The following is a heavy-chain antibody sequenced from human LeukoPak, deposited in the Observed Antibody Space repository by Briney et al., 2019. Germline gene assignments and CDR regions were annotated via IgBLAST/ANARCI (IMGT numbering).Heavy chain of an antibody. J-gene: IGHJ4*02. Sequence: PGGSLRLSCAASGFTFSTYSIIWVRQAPGRGLDWVSSISSSSSYIYYADSVKGRFTISRDNSRNTLYLQMNSLRVEDTALYYCAKDRNYGYVWGSYPPALYSDYWGQGTLVTVSS. V-gene: IGHV3-21*04. CDR2: ISSSSSYI. D-gene: IGHD3-16*02. CDR1: GFTFSTYS. CDR3: AKDRNYGYVWGSYPPALYSDY.